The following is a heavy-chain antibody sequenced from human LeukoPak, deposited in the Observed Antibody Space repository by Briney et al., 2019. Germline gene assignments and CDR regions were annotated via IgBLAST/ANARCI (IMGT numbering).Heavy chain of an antibody. CDR3: ARQRDCFDY. CDR1: GGSISSSSYY. V-gene: IGHV4-39*01. CDR2: IYYSGST. Sequence: PAETLSLTCTVSGGSISSSSYYWGWIRQPPGKGLEWIGSIYYSGSTYYNPSLKSRVTISVDTSKNQFSLKLSSVTAADTAVYYCARQRDCFDYWGQGTLVTVSS. J-gene: IGHJ4*02.